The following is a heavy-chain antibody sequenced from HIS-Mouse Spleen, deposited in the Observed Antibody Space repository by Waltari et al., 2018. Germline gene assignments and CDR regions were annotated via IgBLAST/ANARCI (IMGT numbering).Heavy chain of an antibody. CDR1: GYPVTGYY. Sequence: QVQLVQSGAEVKKPEASVKVACKASGYPVTGYYMHWLRPAPGQGLEWMGWINPNSGGTSYAQKFQGRVTMTRDTSKNQFSLKLSSVTAADTAVYYCARDPGYSSSSNAFDIWGQGTMVTVSS. V-gene: IGHV1-2*02. D-gene: IGHD6-6*01. CDR2: INPNSGGT. J-gene: IGHJ3*02. CDR3: ARDPGYSSSSNAFDI.